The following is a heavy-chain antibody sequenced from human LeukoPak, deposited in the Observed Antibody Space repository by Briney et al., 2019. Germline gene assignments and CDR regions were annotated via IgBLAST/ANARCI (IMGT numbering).Heavy chain of an antibody. J-gene: IGHJ6*03. CDR1: GGSFSGYY. CDR2: INHSGST. D-gene: IGHD6-13*01. Sequence: PSETLSLTCAVYGGSFSGYYWSWIRQPPGKGLEWIGEINHSGSTNYNPSLKSRVTISVDTSKNQFSLQLNSVTPEDTAVYYCARQLDYYDYYMEVWGKGTTVTVSS. V-gene: IGHV4-34*01. CDR3: ARQLDYYDYYMEV.